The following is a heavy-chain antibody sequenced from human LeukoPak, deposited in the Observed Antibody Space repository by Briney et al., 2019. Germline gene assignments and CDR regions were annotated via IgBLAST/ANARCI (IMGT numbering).Heavy chain of an antibody. CDR1: GGSIRSYY. CDR3: ARDLGVAAAGTDAFDI. Sequence: PSETLSLTCAVSGGSIRSYYWSWIRQPPGKGLEWIGYIYYSGSTNYNPSLKSRVTISVDTSKNQFSLKLSSVTAADTAVYYCARDLGVAAAGTDAFDIWGQGTMVTVSS. J-gene: IGHJ3*02. D-gene: IGHD6-13*01. V-gene: IGHV4-59*01. CDR2: IYYSGST.